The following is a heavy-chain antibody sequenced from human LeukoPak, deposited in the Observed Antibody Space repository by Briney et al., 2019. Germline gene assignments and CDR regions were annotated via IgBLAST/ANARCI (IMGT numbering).Heavy chain of an antibody. J-gene: IGHJ4*02. CDR3: AREHSSSWDQFDY. CDR1: GYSFGGYG. Sequence: ASVKVSCKASGYSFGGYGITWVRQAPGQGLEWMGWFNPENGNTNYAQKVQGRVTMTADTSTSTSYMELRSLRSDDTAVYYCAREHSSSWDQFDYWGQGTLVTVSS. CDR2: FNPENGNT. D-gene: IGHD6-13*01. V-gene: IGHV1-18*01.